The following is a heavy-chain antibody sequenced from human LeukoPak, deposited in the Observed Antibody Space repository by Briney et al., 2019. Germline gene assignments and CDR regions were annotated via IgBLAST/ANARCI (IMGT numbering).Heavy chain of an antibody. CDR1: GFTFSSYS. V-gene: IGHV3-48*04. J-gene: IGHJ4*02. D-gene: IGHD1-1*01. CDR2: ISSSSSTI. CDR3: AREAYNWNDGEDY. Sequence: GGSLRLSCAASGFTFSSYSMNWVRQAPGKGLEWVSYISSSSSTIYYADSVKGRFTISRDNAKNTLYLQMNSLRAEDTAVYYCAREAYNWNDGEDYWGQGTLVTVSS.